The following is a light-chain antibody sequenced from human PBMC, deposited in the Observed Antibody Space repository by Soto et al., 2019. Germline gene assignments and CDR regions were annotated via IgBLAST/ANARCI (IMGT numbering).Light chain of an antibody. CDR3: QQRSNWSGT. CDR1: QSVSSY. CDR2: DAS. J-gene: IGKJ3*01. V-gene: IGKV3-11*01. Sequence: EIVLTQSPATLSLSPGERATLSCRASQSVSSYLAWYQQKPGQAPRLLIYDASNRATGIPARFSGSGSGTDFILTISSLEPEDFAVYYCQQRSNWSGTFGPGTKVDIK.